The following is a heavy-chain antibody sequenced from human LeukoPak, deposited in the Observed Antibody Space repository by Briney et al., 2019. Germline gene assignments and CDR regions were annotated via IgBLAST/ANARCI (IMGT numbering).Heavy chain of an antibody. CDR1: GFTFSSYT. V-gene: IGHV3-21*01. CDR3: ARDMGYSSGWYDY. CDR2: ISSRSSYI. D-gene: IGHD6-19*01. Sequence: PGGSLRLSCAASGFTFSSYTIHWVRQAPGKGLEWVSSISSRSSYIYYADSVKGRFSISRDNAKNSLYLQMNSLRAEDTAIYYCARDMGYSSGWYDYWGQGTLVTVSS. J-gene: IGHJ4*02.